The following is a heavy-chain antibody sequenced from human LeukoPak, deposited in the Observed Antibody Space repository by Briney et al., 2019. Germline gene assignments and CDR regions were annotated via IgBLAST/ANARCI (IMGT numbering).Heavy chain of an antibody. Sequence: RGSLRLSRAASVFSFNSYGNYWVRQAPGARREWAAFIRFDGINNYYAESVMGRFTISSDNTKNNHYLHMNTLRAEDTAVYYCAKDGGGYYPYYYYYMDVWGKETTVTISS. V-gene: IGHV3-30*02. CDR1: VFSFNSYG. CDR3: AKDGGGYYPYYYYYMDV. CDR2: IRFDGINN. D-gene: IGHD3-22*01. J-gene: IGHJ6*03.